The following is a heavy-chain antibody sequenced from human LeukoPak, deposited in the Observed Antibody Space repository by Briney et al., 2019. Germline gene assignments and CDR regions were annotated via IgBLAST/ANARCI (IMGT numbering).Heavy chain of an antibody. CDR3: AKELGSSPALDY. D-gene: IGHD6-13*01. V-gene: IGHV3-23*01. CDR1: AFTFSSYA. J-gene: IGHJ4*02. CDR2: ISGSGGST. Sequence: GGSLRLSCAVSAFTFSSYAISWVRQAPGKGLEWVSAISGSGGSTYYADSVKGRFTISRDNSKNTLYLQMNSLRAEDTAVYYCAKELGSSPALDYWGQGTLVTVSS.